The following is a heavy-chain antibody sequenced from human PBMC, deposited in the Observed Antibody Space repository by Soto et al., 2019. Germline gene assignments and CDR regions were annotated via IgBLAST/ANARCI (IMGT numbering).Heavy chain of an antibody. CDR2: INHSGST. J-gene: IGHJ6*02. Sequence: SETLSLTCAVYGGSFSVYYWSWIRQPPGKGLEWIGEINHSGSTNYNPSLKSRVTISVDTSKNQFSLKLSSVTAADTAVYYCARGGWWLRWGNYYYGMDVWGQGTTVT. CDR3: ARGGWWLRWGNYYYGMDV. D-gene: IGHD5-12*01. CDR1: GGSFSVYY. V-gene: IGHV4-34*01.